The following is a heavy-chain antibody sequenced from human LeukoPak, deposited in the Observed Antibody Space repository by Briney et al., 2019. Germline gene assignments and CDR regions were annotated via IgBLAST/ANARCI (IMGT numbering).Heavy chain of an antibody. J-gene: IGHJ4*02. CDR2: MGKTAGDT. Sequence: GGSLRLSCAASGFTFSTYDMHWVCQATGKGLEWVSGMGKTAGDTYYSGSVKGRFTISRENAKNSVYLEMNSLEAGDTAVYYCARGAAGFDYWGQGTLVSVSS. D-gene: IGHD6-13*01. V-gene: IGHV3-13*04. CDR3: ARGAAGFDY. CDR1: GFTFSTYD.